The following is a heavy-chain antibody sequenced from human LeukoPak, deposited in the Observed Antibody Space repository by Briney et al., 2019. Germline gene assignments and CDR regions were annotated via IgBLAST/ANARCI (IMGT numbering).Heavy chain of an antibody. CDR2: IIPIFGTA. CDR1: GGTFSSYA. CDR3: AACGSGRCYYYYMDV. J-gene: IGHJ6*03. D-gene: IGHD3-10*01. V-gene: IGHV1-69*05. Sequence: SVKVSCKASGGTFSSYAISWVRQAPGQGLEWMGGIIPIFGTANYAQKFQGRVTITTDESTSTAYMELSSLRSEDTAVYYCAACGSGRCYYYYMDVWGKGTTVAVSS.